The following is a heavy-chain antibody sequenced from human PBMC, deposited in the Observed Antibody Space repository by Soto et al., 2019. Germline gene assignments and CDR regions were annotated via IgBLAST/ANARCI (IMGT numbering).Heavy chain of an antibody. D-gene: IGHD3-10*01. Sequence: ASVKVSCKASGYTFTGYYMHWVRQAPGQGLEWMGWINPNSGGTNYAQKFQGRVTMTRDTSISAAYMELSRLRSDDTAVYYCASSVLLWFGETTYYYYAMDVWGQGTTLTVSS. J-gene: IGHJ6*02. CDR1: GYTFTGYY. V-gene: IGHV1-2*02. CDR3: ASSVLLWFGETTYYYYAMDV. CDR2: INPNSGGT.